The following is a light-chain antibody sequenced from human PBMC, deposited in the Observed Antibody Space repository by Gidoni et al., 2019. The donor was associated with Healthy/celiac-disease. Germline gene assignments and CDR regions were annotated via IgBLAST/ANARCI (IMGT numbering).Light chain of an antibody. CDR1: QSVSSRY. V-gene: IGKV3-20*01. CDR3: QQYGSSPRT. J-gene: IGKJ1*01. CDR2: GAS. Sequence: EIVLTQSPGTLSLSPGERATLSCRASQSVSSRYLACYQQKPGQAPRLLIYGASRRATGIPDRFSGSGSGTDFTLTISRLEPEDFAVYYCQQYGSSPRTFGQGTKVEIK.